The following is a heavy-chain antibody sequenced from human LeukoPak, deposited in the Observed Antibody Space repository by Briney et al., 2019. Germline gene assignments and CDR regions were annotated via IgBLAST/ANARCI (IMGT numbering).Heavy chain of an antibody. V-gene: IGHV3-15*01. CDR1: GFTFSNAW. Sequence: GGSLRLSCAASGFTFSNAWMSWVRQAPGKGLEWVGRIKSKTDGGTTDYAAPVEGRFTISRDDSKNTLYLQMNSLKTEDTAVYYCTTITWYYDFWSGFEAFDIWGQGTMVTVSS. D-gene: IGHD3-3*01. CDR2: IKSKTDGGTT. CDR3: TTITWYYDFWSGFEAFDI. J-gene: IGHJ3*02.